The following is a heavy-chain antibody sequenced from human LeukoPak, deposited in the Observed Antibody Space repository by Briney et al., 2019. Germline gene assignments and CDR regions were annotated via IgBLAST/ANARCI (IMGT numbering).Heavy chain of an antibody. D-gene: IGHD2-21*02. J-gene: IGHJ4*02. CDR2: TIQSGESS. CDR3: ARESGGDWGYFDD. CDR1: GFTFSNKA. V-gene: IGHV3-23*01. Sequence: AGGSLRLSCVASGFTFSNKAMSWVRQAPGMGLEWVTSTIQSGESSGYADSVKGRFTISRDNSKNTLFLQMDSLRVEDTAIYYCARESGGDWGYFDDWGQGTLVTVSS.